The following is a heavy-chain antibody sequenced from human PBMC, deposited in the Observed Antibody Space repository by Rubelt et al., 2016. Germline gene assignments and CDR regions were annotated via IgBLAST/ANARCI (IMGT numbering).Heavy chain of an antibody. J-gene: IGHJ6*02. CDR1: GFTFSSYA. V-gene: IGHV3-30*04. CDR2: ISYDGTDK. Sequence: VQLVESGGGVVQPGRSLRLSCAASGFTFSSYAMHWVRQAPGKGLEWVAVISYDGTDKYYADSVKGRFTISRDNSKNTVHLQVDSLRAEDTALYYCARDPQYYGSGSSYYGMDVWGQGTTVTVSS. D-gene: IGHD3-10*01. CDR3: ARDPQYYGSGSSYYGMDV.